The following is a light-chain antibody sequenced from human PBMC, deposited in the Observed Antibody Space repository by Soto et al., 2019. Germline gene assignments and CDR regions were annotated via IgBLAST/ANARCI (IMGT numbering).Light chain of an antibody. CDR2: GNS. Sequence: QSVLTQPPSVSGAPGQRVTISCTGSSSNIGAGYDVHWYQQLPGTAPKLLLYGNSNRPSGVPDRFSGSKSGTSASLAITGLQAEDEADYYCQSYDSSLSALVVFGGGTKLTVL. J-gene: IGLJ2*01. CDR3: QSYDSSLSALVV. V-gene: IGLV1-40*01. CDR1: SSNIGAGYD.